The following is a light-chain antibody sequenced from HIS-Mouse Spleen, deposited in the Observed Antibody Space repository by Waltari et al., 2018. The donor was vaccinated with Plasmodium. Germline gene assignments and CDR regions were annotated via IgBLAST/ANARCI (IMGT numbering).Light chain of an antibody. V-gene: IGLV3-10*01. CDR2: EDS. Sequence: SYELTQPPPVSVSPGQPARITCPGAALPTKYAYWYQQKSGHAPVLVIYEDSKRPPGIPERFSGSSSGTMGTLTISGAQVEDEADYYCYSTDSSGNHRVFGGGTKLTVL. CDR1: ALPTKY. CDR3: YSTDSSGNHRV. J-gene: IGLJ3*02.